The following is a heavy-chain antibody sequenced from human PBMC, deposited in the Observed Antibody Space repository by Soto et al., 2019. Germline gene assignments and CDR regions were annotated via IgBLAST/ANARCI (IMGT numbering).Heavy chain of an antibody. V-gene: IGHV3-33*01. CDR1: GFTFSSYG. CDR2: IWYDGSNK. J-gene: IGHJ6*02. CDR3: AREAANPDYYYYYGMDV. Sequence: GGSLRLSCAASGFTFSSYGMHWVRQAPGKGLEWVAVIWYDGSNKYYADSVKGRFTISRDNSKNTLYLQMNSLRAEDTAVYYCAREAANPDYYYYYGMDVWGQGTTVTVSS.